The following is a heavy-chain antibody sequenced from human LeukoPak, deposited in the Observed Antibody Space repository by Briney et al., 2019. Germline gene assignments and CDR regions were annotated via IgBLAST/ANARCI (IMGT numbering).Heavy chain of an antibody. J-gene: IGHJ5*02. Sequence: SETLSLTCTVSGGSISSSSYYWGWIRQPPGKGLEWIGSIYYSGSTYYNPSLKSRVTISVDTSKNQFSLKLSSVTAADTAVYYCARAPLGGGLQQRINWFDPWGQGTLVTVSS. CDR1: GGSISSSSYY. V-gene: IGHV4-39*07. CDR3: ARAPLGGGLQQRINWFDP. CDR2: IYYSGST. D-gene: IGHD6-13*01.